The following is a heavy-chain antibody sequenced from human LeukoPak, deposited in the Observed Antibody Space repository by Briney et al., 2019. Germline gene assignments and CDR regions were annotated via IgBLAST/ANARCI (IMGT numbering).Heavy chain of an antibody. CDR1: GLTFSIYS. CDR3: ARGTTGRQQLVGGVSDY. V-gene: IGHV4-34*01. D-gene: IGHD6-13*01. CDR2: INHSGST. J-gene: IGHJ4*02. Sequence: GSLRLSCAASGLTFSIYSTNWVRQPPGKGLEWIGEINHSGSTNYNPSLRSRVTISVDTSKNQFSLKLSSVTAADTAVYYCARGTTGRQQLVGGVSDYWGQGTLVTVSS.